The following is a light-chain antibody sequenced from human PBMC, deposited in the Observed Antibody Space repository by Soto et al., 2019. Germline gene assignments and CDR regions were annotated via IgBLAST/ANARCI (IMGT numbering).Light chain of an antibody. CDR2: AAS. J-gene: IGKJ4*01. CDR1: QDISNY. V-gene: IGKV1-9*01. Sequence: IQVTQSPSSLSASVGDSVPLTCRASQDISNYLACFQQTVPNVLIYAASTLQSGVPSRFGGSGSGTEFTLTISGLQAEDFATYYCQLLYTYPLTFGGGTKVDIK. CDR3: QLLYTYPLT.